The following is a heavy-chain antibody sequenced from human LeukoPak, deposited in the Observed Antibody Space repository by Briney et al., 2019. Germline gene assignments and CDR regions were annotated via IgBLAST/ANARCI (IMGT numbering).Heavy chain of an antibody. CDR1: GFTFSTYA. J-gene: IGHJ4*02. Sequence: GGSLRLSCAASGFTFSTYAMSWVRQAPGKGLEWVSVSSTGGSTFYADSVKGRFTISRDNSKSTLFLQMNTLRAEDTAIYYCAKDRHGVTSGGQGTLVTVSS. CDR2: SSTGGST. CDR3: AKDRHGVTS. V-gene: IGHV3-23*01. D-gene: IGHD3-3*01.